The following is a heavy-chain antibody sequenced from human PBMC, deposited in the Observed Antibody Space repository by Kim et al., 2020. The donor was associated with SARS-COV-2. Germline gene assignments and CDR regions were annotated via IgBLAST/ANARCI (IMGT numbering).Heavy chain of an antibody. CDR2: IYYSGST. CDR3: ARARYGDYFDY. D-gene: IGHD5-18*01. V-gene: IGHV4-59*01. Sequence: SETLSLTCTVSGGSISSYYWSWIRQPPGKGLEWIGYIYYSGSTNYNPSLKSRVTISVDTSKSQFSLKLSSVTAADTAVYYCARARYGDYFDYWGQGTLVTVSS. CDR1: GGSISSYY. J-gene: IGHJ4*02.